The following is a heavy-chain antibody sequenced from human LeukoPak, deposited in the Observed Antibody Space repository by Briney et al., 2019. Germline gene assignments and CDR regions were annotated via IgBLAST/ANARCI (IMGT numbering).Heavy chain of an antibody. D-gene: IGHD1-14*01. CDR3: ARDGTETAGPFDP. CDR2: IWFDGSNK. J-gene: IGHJ5*02. Sequence: GGSLRLSCAASGFTFSSYGLHWFRQAPGKGLEWVAVIWFDGSNKFYADSVKGRFTISRDNSKNTLYLQMNSLRVEDTAVYYCARDGTETAGPFDPWGQGTLVTVSS. V-gene: IGHV3-33*01. CDR1: GFTFSSYG.